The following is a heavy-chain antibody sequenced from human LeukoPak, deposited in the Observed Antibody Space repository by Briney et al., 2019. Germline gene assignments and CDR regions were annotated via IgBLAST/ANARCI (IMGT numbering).Heavy chain of an antibody. CDR3: ARGRLPLSGTFDY. CDR1: GGSFSGYS. D-gene: IGHD1-26*01. V-gene: IGHV4-34*01. J-gene: IGHJ4*02. CDR2: INHSGST. Sequence: PSETLSLTCAVYGGSFSGYSWSWIRQPPGKGLEWIGEINHSGSTNYNPSLKSRVTISVDTSKNQFSLKLSSVTAADTAVYYCARGRLPLSGTFDYWGQGTLVTVSS.